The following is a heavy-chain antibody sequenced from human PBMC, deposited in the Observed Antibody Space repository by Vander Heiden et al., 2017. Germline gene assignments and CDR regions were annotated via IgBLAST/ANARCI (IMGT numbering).Heavy chain of an antibody. Sequence: QVQLVQSGAAVKKPGSSVKVSCKASGGTFPSYAVGWWRQAPGQGLEWMGGIIPIFGTANYAQKFQGRVTITADESTSTAYMELSSLRSEDTAVYYCARGSNSGDYYYGMDVWGQGTTVTVSS. J-gene: IGHJ6*02. CDR1: GGTFPSYA. CDR2: IIPIFGTA. CDR3: ARGSNSGDYYYGMDV. D-gene: IGHD4-4*01. V-gene: IGHV1-69*01.